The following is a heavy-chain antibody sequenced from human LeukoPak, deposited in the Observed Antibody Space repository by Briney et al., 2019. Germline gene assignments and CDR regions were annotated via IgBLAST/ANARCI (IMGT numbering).Heavy chain of an antibody. J-gene: IGHJ4*02. CDR3: ARGGVMLDY. CDR1: GDSISSYY. D-gene: IGHD2-8*01. CDR2: IFYSGST. V-gene: IGHV4-59*01. Sequence: PSETLSLTCTVSGDSISSYYWSWIRQPPGKGLEWIGYIFYSGSTNYNPSLKSRVTISADTSKNQFSLKVSSVTAADTAEYYCARGGVMLDYWGQGTLVTVSS.